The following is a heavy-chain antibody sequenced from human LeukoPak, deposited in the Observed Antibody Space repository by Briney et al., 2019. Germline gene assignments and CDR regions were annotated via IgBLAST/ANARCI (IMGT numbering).Heavy chain of an antibody. CDR3: ARVVVPAATYYYYYYGMDV. J-gene: IGHJ6*02. Sequence: PGGSLRLSCAASGFTFSTYALSWVRQAPGKGLEWVSVIYSGGSTYYADSVKGRFTISRDNSKNTLYLQMNSLRAEDTAVYYCARVVVPAATYYYYYYGMDVWGQGTTVTVSS. D-gene: IGHD2-2*01. CDR1: GFTFSTYA. CDR2: IYSGGST. V-gene: IGHV3-66*01.